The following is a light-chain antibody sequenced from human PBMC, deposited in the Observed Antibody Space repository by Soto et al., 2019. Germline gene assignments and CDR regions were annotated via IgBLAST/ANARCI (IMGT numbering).Light chain of an antibody. V-gene: IGKV3-11*01. J-gene: IGKJ4*01. Sequence: TVLTQSPATLSLSPGETATLSCRASQSVNNYLAWYQQKPGQAPRLLIYDTFNRATGVPARFSGSGSGTDFTLTISSLEPEDFAVYYCQQRQNWPPLTFGGGTKVEIK. CDR1: QSVNNY. CDR2: DTF. CDR3: QQRQNWPPLT.